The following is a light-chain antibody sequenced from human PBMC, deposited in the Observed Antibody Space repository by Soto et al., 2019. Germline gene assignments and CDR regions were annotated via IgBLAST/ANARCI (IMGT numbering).Light chain of an antibody. Sequence: DIQLTQSPSLLSASVGDSVFVTCRASEGISTYLAWYQQKPGRGPKLLVYEASKLQSGVPSRFRGGGSGTEFSLTISSLQPEDVATYYCQQLNAYPFTFGGGTKVAIK. CDR3: QQLNAYPFT. J-gene: IGKJ4*01. CDR1: EGISTY. V-gene: IGKV1-9*01. CDR2: EAS.